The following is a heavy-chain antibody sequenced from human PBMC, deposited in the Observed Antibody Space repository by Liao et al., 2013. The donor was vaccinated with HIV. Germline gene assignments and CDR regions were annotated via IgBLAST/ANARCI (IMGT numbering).Heavy chain of an antibody. V-gene: IGHV4-61*02. CDR1: DGSISSGDYY. D-gene: IGHD4-11*01. J-gene: IGHJ4*02. Sequence: QVQLQESGPGLVKPSQTLSLTCTVSDGSISSGDYYWSWIRQPAGKGLEWIGRIYTSGSTNYNPSLKSRVTMSVDTSKNQFSLKLSSVTAADTAVYYCANGYSNPFYFDYWGQGTLVTVSS. CDR3: ANGYSNPFYFDY. CDR2: IYTSGST.